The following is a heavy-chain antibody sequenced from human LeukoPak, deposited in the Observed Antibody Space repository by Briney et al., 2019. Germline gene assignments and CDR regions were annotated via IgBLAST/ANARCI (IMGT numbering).Heavy chain of an antibody. CDR1: GFTVSSNY. CDR2: LYSGGNT. V-gene: IGHV3-53*05. D-gene: IGHD2-8*01. J-gene: IGHJ3*02. CDR3: ARGTGYGVFDI. Sequence: GGSLRLSCAASGFTVSSNYMNWVRQAPGKGLEWVSILYSGGNTHYADSVKGRFTISRDNAKNTLYVQMNSLRAEDTAVYYCARGTGYGVFDIWGQGTMVTVFS.